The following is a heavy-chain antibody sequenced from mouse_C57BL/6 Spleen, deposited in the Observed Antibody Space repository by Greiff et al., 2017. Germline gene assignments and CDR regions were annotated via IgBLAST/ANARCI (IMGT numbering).Heavy chain of an antibody. D-gene: IGHD1-1*01. CDR1: GYTFTEYT. Sequence: QVQLQQSGAELVKPGASVKLSCKASGYTFTEYTIHWVKQRSGQGLEWIGWFYPGSGSIKYNEKFKDKATLTADQSSSTVYMELSRLTSEDSAVYFGERHPRIYYYGSSDWYFDDWGKGTTLTVSS. V-gene: IGHV1-62-2*01. CDR3: ERHPRIYYYGSSDWYFDD. J-gene: IGHJ1*03. CDR2: FYPGSGSI.